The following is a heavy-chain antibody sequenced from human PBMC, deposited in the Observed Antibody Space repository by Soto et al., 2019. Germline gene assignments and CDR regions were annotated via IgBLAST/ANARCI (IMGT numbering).Heavy chain of an antibody. CDR2: INIDGSRT. J-gene: IGHJ4*02. Sequence: GGSLRLSCAASGFTLSNNWMHWVRQAPGEGLVWVSRINIDGSRTTYADSVKGRFTISRDHAKNTLYLQMDSLSVEDTALYYCARDFAGRDDYWGQGTLVTVSS. D-gene: IGHD2-15*01. V-gene: IGHV3-74*03. CDR1: GFTLSNNW. CDR3: ARDFAGRDDY.